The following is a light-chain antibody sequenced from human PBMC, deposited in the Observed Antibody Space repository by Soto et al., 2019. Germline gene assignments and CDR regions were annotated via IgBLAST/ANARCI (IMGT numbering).Light chain of an antibody. J-gene: IGLJ3*02. Sequence: QSALTQPPSASGSPGQSVTISCTGTSSDVGGYLYVSWYQQHPGKAPKLMIYEVTKRPSGVPDRFSGSKSGNTASLTVSGLQAEDEADYYCQSYDSGLSGSVFGGGTKLTVL. CDR3: QSYDSGLSGSV. CDR1: SSDVGGYLY. CDR2: EVT. V-gene: IGLV2-8*01.